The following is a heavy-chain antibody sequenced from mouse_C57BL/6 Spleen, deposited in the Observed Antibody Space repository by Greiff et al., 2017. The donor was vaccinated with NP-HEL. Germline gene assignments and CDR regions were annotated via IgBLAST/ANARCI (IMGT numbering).Heavy chain of an antibody. J-gene: IGHJ2*01. Sequence: QVTLKESGAELVRPGTSVKVSCKASGYAFTNYLIEWVKQRPGQGLEWIGVINPGSGGTNYNEKFKGKATLTADKSSSTAYMQLSSLTSEDSAVYFCARRGDYYGSRGYFDYWGQGTTLTVSS. CDR1: GYAFTNYL. V-gene: IGHV1-54*01. D-gene: IGHD1-1*01. CDR3: ARRGDYYGSRGYFDY. CDR2: INPGSGGT.